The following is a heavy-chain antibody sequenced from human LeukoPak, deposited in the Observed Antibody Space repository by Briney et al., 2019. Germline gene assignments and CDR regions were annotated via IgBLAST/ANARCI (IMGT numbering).Heavy chain of an antibody. CDR1: GFTFSSYS. V-gene: IGHV3-21*01. Sequence: GGSLRLSCAASGFTFSSYSMNWVRQAPGKGLEWVSSISSSSTYIYYADSEKGRFTISRDNAKNSLYLQMNSLRVEDTAVYYCARVGCSGGRCPGYGMDVWGQGTTVTVSS. CDR3: ARVGCSGGRCPGYGMDV. CDR2: ISSSSTYI. D-gene: IGHD2-15*01. J-gene: IGHJ6*02.